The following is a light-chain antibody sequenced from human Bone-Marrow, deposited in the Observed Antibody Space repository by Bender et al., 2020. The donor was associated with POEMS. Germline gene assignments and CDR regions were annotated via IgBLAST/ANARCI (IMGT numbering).Light chain of an antibody. CDR1: SSNVGNNA. J-gene: IGLJ3*02. V-gene: IGLV1-44*01. Sequence: QSVLTQPPSASGTPGQSVTISCSGTSSNVGNNAVNWNQHVPGTAPKLLIYGNNQRTSGVPDRFAASTSGTSASLAISGLQSDDEADYYCSAGDDSLNGWVFGGGTQLTVL. CDR3: SAGDDSLNGWV. CDR2: GNN.